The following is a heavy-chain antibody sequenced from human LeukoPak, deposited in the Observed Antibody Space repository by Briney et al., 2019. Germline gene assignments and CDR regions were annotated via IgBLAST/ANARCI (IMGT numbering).Heavy chain of an antibody. Sequence: ETLSLTCTVSGGSISSTTYYWGWVRQAPGKGLEWVANIKQDGSEKYYVDSVKGRFTISRDNAKNSLYLQMNSLRAEDTAVYYCARDFVYCSGGSCYSGDWYYFDYWGQGTLVTVSS. CDR2: IKQDGSEK. V-gene: IGHV3-7*01. CDR1: GGSISSTTYY. D-gene: IGHD2-15*01. CDR3: ARDFVYCSGGSCYSGDWYYFDY. J-gene: IGHJ4*02.